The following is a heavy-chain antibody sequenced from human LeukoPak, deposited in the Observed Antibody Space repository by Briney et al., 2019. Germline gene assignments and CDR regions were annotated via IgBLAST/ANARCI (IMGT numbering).Heavy chain of an antibody. CDR1: GGSLSGYY. V-gene: IGHV4-34*01. J-gene: IGHJ4*02. CDR2: INHSGST. CDR3: ARGNSYGYLR. D-gene: IGHD5-18*01. Sequence: SETLSLTCAVYGGSLSGYYWSWIRQPPGKGLEWIGEINHSGSTNYNPSLKSRVTISVDTSKNQFSLKLSSVTAADTAVYYCARGNSYGYLRWGQGTLVTVSS.